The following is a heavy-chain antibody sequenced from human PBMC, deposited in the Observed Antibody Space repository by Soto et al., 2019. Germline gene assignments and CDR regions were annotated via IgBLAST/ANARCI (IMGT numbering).Heavy chain of an antibody. Sequence: QVQLVESGGGVVQPGRSLRLSCAASGFTFSSYGMHWVRQAPGKGLEWVAVISYDGSNKYYADSVKGRFTISRDNSKNTLYLQMNSLRAEDTAVYYCAKCKMDWSINNYWGQGTLVTVSS. J-gene: IGHJ4*02. D-gene: IGHD1-1*01. CDR1: GFTFSSYG. CDR3: AKCKMDWSINNY. CDR2: ISYDGSNK. V-gene: IGHV3-30*18.